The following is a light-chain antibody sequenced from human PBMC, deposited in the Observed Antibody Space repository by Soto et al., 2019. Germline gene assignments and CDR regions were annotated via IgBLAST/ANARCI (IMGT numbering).Light chain of an antibody. CDR1: QGISNS. CDR3: QNYNSDPKT. V-gene: IGKV1-27*01. J-gene: IGKJ1*01. Sequence: DIQMTQSPSSLSASVGDRVTITCRASQGISNSLAWYQQKPGKVPKLLIYAASTLQSGVPSRFSGSGSGTDFTLTITSLQPEDVVTYYCQNYNSDPKTFGQGTKVEIK. CDR2: AAS.